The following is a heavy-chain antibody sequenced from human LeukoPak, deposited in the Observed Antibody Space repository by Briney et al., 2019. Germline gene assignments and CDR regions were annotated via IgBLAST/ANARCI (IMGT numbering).Heavy chain of an antibody. D-gene: IGHD7-27*01. Sequence: SETLSLACTVSGGSISSYYWSWIRQPPGKGLEWIGYIYYSGSTNYNPSLKSRVTISVDTSKNQFSLKLSSVTAADTAVYYCARDSGELGIEYWGQGTLVTVSS. J-gene: IGHJ4*02. CDR2: IYYSGST. CDR3: ARDSGELGIEY. V-gene: IGHV4-59*01. CDR1: GGSISSYY.